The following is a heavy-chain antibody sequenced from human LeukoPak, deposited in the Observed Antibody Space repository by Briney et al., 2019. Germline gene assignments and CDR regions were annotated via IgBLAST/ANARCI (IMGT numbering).Heavy chain of an antibody. Sequence: ASVKVSCKASAYTFTDYYMHWFRQAPGQGLEWMRWINDNSGGTKYAQKFQDRVTLTRDTSISTAYLELSRLTSDDTAVYYCVRDKAAATGLSLDYWGQGTLVTVSS. CDR1: AYTFTDYY. D-gene: IGHD6-13*01. CDR3: VRDKAAATGLSLDY. V-gene: IGHV1-2*02. CDR2: INDNSGGT. J-gene: IGHJ4*02.